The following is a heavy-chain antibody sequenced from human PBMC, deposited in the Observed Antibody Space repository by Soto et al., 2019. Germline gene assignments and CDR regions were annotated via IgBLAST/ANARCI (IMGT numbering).Heavy chain of an antibody. J-gene: IGHJ4*02. V-gene: IGHV3-23*01. Sequence: GGSLRLSCAASGFTFSSDAMSWVRQAPGKGLEWVSAISGSGGSTYYADSVKGRFTISRDNSKNTLYLQMNSLRAEDTAVYYCAKLSGGGGWFNYFDYWGQGTLVTVSS. D-gene: IGHD6-19*01. CDR2: ISGSGGST. CDR1: GFTFSSDA. CDR3: AKLSGGGGWFNYFDY.